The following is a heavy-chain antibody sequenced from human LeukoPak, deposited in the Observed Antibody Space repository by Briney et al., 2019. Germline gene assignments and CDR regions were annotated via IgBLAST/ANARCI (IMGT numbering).Heavy chain of an antibody. CDR1: GGSFSGYY. D-gene: IGHD3-10*01. CDR2: INHSGST. CDR3: ARPMVRGVIITLNNWFVP. V-gene: IGHV4-34*01. Sequence: PSETLSLTCAVYGGSFSGYYWSWIRQPPGKGLEWIGEINHSGSTNYNPSLKSRVTISVDTSKNQFSLKLSSVTAADTAVYYCARPMVRGVIITLNNWFVPWGQGTLVTVSS. J-gene: IGHJ5*02.